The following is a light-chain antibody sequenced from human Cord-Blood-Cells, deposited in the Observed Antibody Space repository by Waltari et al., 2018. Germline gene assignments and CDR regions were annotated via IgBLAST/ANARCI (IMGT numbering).Light chain of an antibody. CDR1: QDISNY. CDR2: DAS. J-gene: IGKJ3*01. CDR3: QQYDNLPPGT. V-gene: IGKV1-33*01. Sequence: DIQMTQSPSSLSPSVGDRVTITCQASQDISNYLNWYQQKPGKAPKLLIYDASNLETGVPSRFSGSGSGTDFTFTISSLQPEDIATYYCQQYDNLPPGTFGPGTKVDIK.